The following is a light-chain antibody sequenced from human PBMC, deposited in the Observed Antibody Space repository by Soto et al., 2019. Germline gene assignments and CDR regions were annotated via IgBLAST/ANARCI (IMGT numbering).Light chain of an antibody. J-gene: IGLJ3*02. Sequence: QSVLTQPPSASGTPGQRVIISCSGSGSNVGRNTVRWYQQLPGTAPKLPIYSDNQRPSGVPDRLSASKSGTSASLAISGLQSEDEADYYCAVWDDSLNGRVFGGGTKGTVL. CDR2: SDN. CDR3: AVWDDSLNGRV. V-gene: IGLV1-44*01. CDR1: GSNVGRNT.